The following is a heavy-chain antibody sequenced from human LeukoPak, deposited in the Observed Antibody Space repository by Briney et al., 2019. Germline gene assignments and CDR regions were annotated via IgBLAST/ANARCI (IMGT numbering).Heavy chain of an antibody. V-gene: IGHV3-48*03. CDR2: ISSSGSTI. J-gene: IGHJ6*03. CDR1: GFTFSSYE. Sequence: GGSLRLSCAASGFTFSSYEMNWVRQAPGKGLEWVSYISSSGSTIYYADSVKGRFTISRDNSKNTLYLQMNSLRAEDTAVYYCARSYRYYYYMDVWGKGTTVTVSS. D-gene: IGHD1-26*01. CDR3: ARSYRYYYYMDV.